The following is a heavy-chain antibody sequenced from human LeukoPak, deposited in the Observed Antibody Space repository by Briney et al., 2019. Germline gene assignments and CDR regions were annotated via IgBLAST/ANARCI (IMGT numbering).Heavy chain of an antibody. Sequence: GGSLRLSCAASGFTFDDYGMSWVRQAPGKGLEWVSGINWNGGSTGYADSVKGRFTISRDNAKNSLYLQMNSLRAEDTALYHCARDHSVAAAVLGDDAFDIWGQGTMVTVSS. CDR1: GFTFDDYG. V-gene: IGHV3-20*01. D-gene: IGHD6-13*01. J-gene: IGHJ3*02. CDR3: ARDHSVAAAVLGDDAFDI. CDR2: INWNGGST.